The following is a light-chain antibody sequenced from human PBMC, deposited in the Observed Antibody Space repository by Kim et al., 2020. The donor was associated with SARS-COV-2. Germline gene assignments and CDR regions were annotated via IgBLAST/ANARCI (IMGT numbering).Light chain of an antibody. CDR1: RSDIGGYDF. Sequence: GQSVTTSCAGTRSDIGGYDFVSWYQQHPGKAPKLIIYEVTKRPSGVPDRFSGSRSGNTASLTISGLQTDDEADYYCCSYAGRNIGVFGGGTQLTVL. CDR2: EVT. J-gene: IGLJ3*02. CDR3: CSYAGRNIGV. V-gene: IGLV2-11*03.